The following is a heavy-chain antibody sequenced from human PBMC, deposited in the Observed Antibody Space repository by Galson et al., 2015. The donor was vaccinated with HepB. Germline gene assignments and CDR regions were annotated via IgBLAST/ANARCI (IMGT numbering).Heavy chain of an antibody. V-gene: IGHV1-24*01. CDR2: FDPEDGET. D-gene: IGHD4-23*01. CDR3: ATDFSLATGVSRFDP. J-gene: IGHJ5*02. Sequence: SVKVSCKVSGYTLTELSMHWVRQAPGKGLEWMGGFDPEDGETIYAQKFQGRVTMTEDTSTDTAYMELSSLRSEDTAVYYCATDFSLATGVSRFDPWGQGTLVTVSS. CDR1: GYTLTELS.